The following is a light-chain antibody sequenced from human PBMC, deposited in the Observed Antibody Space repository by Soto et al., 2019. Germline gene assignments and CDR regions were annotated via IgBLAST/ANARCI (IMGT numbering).Light chain of an antibody. CDR3: QQYYRTPLT. Sequence: DIVMTQSPDSLAVSLGERATINCKSSQSVLYSSNNKNYLAWYQQKPGQPPKLLIYWASTRESGVPDRFSGSESGTDFTLTISSLQAEDVAVYYCQQYYRTPLTFGQGTRLEIK. CDR2: WAS. V-gene: IGKV4-1*01. J-gene: IGKJ5*01. CDR1: QSVLYSSNNKNY.